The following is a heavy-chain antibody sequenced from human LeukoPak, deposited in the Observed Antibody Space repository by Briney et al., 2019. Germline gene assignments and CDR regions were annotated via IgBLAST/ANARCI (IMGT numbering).Heavy chain of an antibody. CDR1: GFDFSSNW. Sequence: PGGSLRLSCAASGFDFSSNWMHWVRHAPGQGLVWVSRIKGDGISTNYADSVKGRFTISRDIAKNTLYLQMNSLRAEDTAVYYCAKDDEWEPRGVSFDYWGQGTLVTVSS. V-gene: IGHV3-74*01. CDR3: AKDDEWEPRGVSFDY. CDR2: IKGDGIST. J-gene: IGHJ4*02. D-gene: IGHD1-26*01.